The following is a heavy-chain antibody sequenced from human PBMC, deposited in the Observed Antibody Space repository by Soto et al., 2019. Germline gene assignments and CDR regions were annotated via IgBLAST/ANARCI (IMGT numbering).Heavy chain of an antibody. CDR3: ARGGGSSSPFDY. J-gene: IGHJ4*02. D-gene: IGHD6-6*01. Sequence: QLQLQESGSGLVKPSQTLSLTCAVSGGSISSGGYCWSWMRQPPGKGLEWIGYIYHSGSTYYNPSLKSRVTISVDRSKNQFSLKLSSVTAADTAVYYCARGGGSSSPFDYWGQGTLVTVSS. CDR1: GGSISSGGYC. V-gene: IGHV4-30-2*01. CDR2: IYHSGST.